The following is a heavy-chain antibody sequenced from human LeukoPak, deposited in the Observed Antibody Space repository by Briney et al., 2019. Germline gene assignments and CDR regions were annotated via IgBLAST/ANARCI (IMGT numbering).Heavy chain of an antibody. CDR3: ATPPSYAVLGY. Sequence: GGSLRLSCAASGFTFSDYYVSWIRQAPGKGLEWVSYISSSGSTIYYADSVKGRFTISRDNAKNSLYLQMNSLRAEDTAVYYCATPPSYAVLGYWGQGTLVTVSS. CDR2: ISSSGSTI. J-gene: IGHJ4*02. D-gene: IGHD1-26*01. CDR1: GFTFSDYY. V-gene: IGHV3-11*04.